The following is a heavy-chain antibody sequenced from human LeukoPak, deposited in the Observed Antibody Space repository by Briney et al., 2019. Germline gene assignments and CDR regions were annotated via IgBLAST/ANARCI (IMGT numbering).Heavy chain of an antibody. CDR2: INHSGST. CDR1: GGSFSGYY. CDR3: ARGYCSSTSCYAVDWFDP. Sequence: SETLSLTCAVYGGSFSGYYWSWIRQPPGKGLEWIGEINHSGSTNYNPSLKSRVTISVDRSKNQFSLKLSSVTAADTAVYYCARGYCSSTSCYAVDWFDPWGQGTLVTVSS. J-gene: IGHJ5*02. V-gene: IGHV4-34*01. D-gene: IGHD2-2*01.